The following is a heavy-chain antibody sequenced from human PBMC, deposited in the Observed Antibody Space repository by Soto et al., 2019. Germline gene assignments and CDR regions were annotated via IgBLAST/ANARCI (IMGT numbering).Heavy chain of an antibody. CDR3: AHKGPEDWPLDY. CDR1: GFSPSSSGVG. J-gene: IGHJ4*02. Sequence: QITLKESGPTLVRPTQTLTLTCACSGFSPSSSGVGLGWIRQPPGKALEWLAVIYWDDSKHYSPSLRSRLTITKDTSKNQVVLTMTNMDPMDTGTCYCAHKGPEDWPLDYWGQGTLVTVSS. D-gene: IGHD3-9*01. CDR2: IYWDDSK. V-gene: IGHV2-5*02.